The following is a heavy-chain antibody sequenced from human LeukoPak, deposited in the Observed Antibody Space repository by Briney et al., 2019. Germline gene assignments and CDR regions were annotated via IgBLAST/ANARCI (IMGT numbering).Heavy chain of an antibody. V-gene: IGHV4-4*07. J-gene: IGHJ4*02. CDR2: IYTSGST. CDR1: GGSTSSYY. Sequence: SETLSLTCTVSGGSTSSYYWSWIPQPAGKGLEWIGRIYTSGSTNYNPSLKSRVTMSVDTSKVQFSLKLSSVTAADTAEYYGARGQMVRGGMGGFDYWGQGTLVTVCS. D-gene: IGHD3-10*01. CDR3: ARGQMVRGGMGGFDY.